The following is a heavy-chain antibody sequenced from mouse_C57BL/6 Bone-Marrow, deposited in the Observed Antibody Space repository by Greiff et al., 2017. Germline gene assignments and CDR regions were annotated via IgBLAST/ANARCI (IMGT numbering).Heavy chain of an antibody. CDR3: ATTSLYYGSSYDGFAD. V-gene: IGHV1-80*01. J-gene: IGHJ3*01. CDR2: IYPEDGDT. CDR1: GYAFSSYW. D-gene: IGHD1-1*01. Sequence: QVQLKESGAELVKPGASVKISCKASGYAFSSYWMNWVKQRPGQGLEWIGQIYPEDGDTNYNGKFKGKATLTADKSSSTAYMQLSSLTSEDSAVYFCATTSLYYGSSYDGFADWGQGTLVTVSA.